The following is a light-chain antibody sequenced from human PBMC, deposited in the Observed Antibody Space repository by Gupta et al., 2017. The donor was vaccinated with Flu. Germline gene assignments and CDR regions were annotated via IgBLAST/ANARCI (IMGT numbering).Light chain of an antibody. CDR2: DAL. CDR3: QQDNNWPQT. J-gene: IGKJ1*01. Sequence: PDTLSESPGDRATPACRASQSVGNNLAWYRQKPGQAPRLLIYDALTRATGIPARFSGSGSGTEFTLTISSLQSEDFALYYCQQDNNWPQTFGQGTKVETK. V-gene: IGKV3-15*01. CDR1: QSVGNN.